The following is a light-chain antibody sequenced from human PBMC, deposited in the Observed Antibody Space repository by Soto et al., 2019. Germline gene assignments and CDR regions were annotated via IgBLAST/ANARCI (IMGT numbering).Light chain of an antibody. V-gene: IGLV2-14*01. CDR1: SSDVGGYNY. CDR3: SSYTSSSIDYV. Sequence: QSALTQPASVSGSPGQSITISCTGTSSDVGGYNYVSWYQQHPGKAPKLYEVSNRPSGVSNRFSGSKSGNTASLTIFGLQAEDEADYYCSSYTSSSIDYVFGTGTKLTVL. J-gene: IGLJ1*01. CDR2: EVS.